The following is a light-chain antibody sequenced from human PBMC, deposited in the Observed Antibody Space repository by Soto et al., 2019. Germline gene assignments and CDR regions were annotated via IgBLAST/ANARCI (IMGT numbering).Light chain of an antibody. CDR3: AGWDDSLSGWV. J-gene: IGLJ3*02. Sequence: QSVLTQPPSASGTPGQRVTISCSGSSSNIGSNYVYWYQQVPGTAPKLLIYRNNQRPSGVPDRFSGSKSGTSASLAISGLRSEDEADYYCAGWDDSLSGWVFGGGTKLTVL. CDR1: SSNIGSNY. V-gene: IGLV1-47*01. CDR2: RNN.